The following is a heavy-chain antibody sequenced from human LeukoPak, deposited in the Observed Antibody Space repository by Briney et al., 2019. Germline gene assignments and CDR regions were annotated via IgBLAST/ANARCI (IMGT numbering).Heavy chain of an antibody. J-gene: IGHJ3*02. CDR1: GYTFTGYY. V-gene: IGHV1-2*02. Sequence: GASVKVSCTASGYTFTGYYMHWVRQAPGQGLEWMGWINPNSGGTNYAQKFQGRVTMTRDTSISTAYMELSRLRSDATAVYYCARDRGGNIAFDIWGQGTMVTVSS. CDR2: INPNSGGT. CDR3: ARDRGGNIAFDI. D-gene: IGHD4-23*01.